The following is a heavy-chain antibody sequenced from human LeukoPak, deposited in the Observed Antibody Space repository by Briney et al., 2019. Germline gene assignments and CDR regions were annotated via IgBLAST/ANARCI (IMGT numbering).Heavy chain of an antibody. CDR1: GFTLSSSG. D-gene: IGHD4-11*01. CDR2: ISGNDGRT. CDR3: AKENFMSSVTSFDY. Sequence: GGTLRLSCAASGFTLSSSGMSWVRQAPGKGLEWVSAISGNDGRTYYADSVKGRFTISRDNSKNTLSLQMNSLRAEDTAVYYCAKENFMSSVTSFDYWGQGTLVTVSS. J-gene: IGHJ4*02. V-gene: IGHV3-23*01.